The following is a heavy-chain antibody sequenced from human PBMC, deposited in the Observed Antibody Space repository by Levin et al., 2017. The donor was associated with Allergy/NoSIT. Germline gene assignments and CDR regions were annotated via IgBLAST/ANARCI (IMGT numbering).Heavy chain of an antibody. CDR2: ISSSGSTI. V-gene: IGHV3-11*01. CDR1: GFTFSDYY. Sequence: GESLKISCAASGFTFSDYYMSWIRQAPGKGLEWVSYISSSGSTIYYADSVKGRFTISRDNAKNSLYLQMNSLRAEDTAVYYCARYLYGDYTEGEFDYWGQGTLVTVSS. J-gene: IGHJ4*02. D-gene: IGHD4-17*01. CDR3: ARYLYGDYTEGEFDY.